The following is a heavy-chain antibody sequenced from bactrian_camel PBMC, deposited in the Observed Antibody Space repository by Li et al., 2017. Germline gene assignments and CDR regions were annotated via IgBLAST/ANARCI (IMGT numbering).Heavy chain of an antibody. V-gene: IGHV3S55*01. Sequence: VQLVESGGGSVQAGGSLRLSCAASGYTYSRPCGGWFRQVVGKEREKVALIGSDRATHYSQSVKGRFTISRASAQNTLYLQMDSLIPEDTAMYYCAASVMTSGTRCPNFAYWGQGTQVTVS. D-gene: IGHD3*01. CDR1: GYTYSRPC. CDR3: AASVMTSGTRCPNFAY. J-gene: IGHJ6*01. CDR2: IGSDRAT.